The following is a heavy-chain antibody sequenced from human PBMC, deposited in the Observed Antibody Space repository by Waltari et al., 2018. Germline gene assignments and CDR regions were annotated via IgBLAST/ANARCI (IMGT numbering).Heavy chain of an antibody. CDR3: ARVQGWPTIPDY. CDR2: SQSGGTT. CDR1: GFTVSSDY. D-gene: IGHD2-15*01. J-gene: IGHJ4*02. V-gene: IGHV3-53*01. Sequence: EVQLVESGGGLIQPGGSLRLSCAATGFTVSSDYMSWVRQAPGKGLEWISVSQSGGTTYYSDSVKGRFTSSRDNSKNTLYLQMNSLRAEDTAVYYCARVQGWPTIPDYWGQGTLVTVSS.